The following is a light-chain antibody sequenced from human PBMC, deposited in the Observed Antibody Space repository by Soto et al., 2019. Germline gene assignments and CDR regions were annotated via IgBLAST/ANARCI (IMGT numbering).Light chain of an antibody. V-gene: IGKV1-39*01. Sequence: DIQMTQSPSSLSASVGDRVTITCRASQSISSYLNWYQQKPGKAPKLLIYAASSLQSGVPSRFSGSGSGTDFTLTISSLQPEDFATYYCQQSYSTPLTVGPGNKVDIK. CDR3: QQSYSTPLT. CDR2: AAS. J-gene: IGKJ3*01. CDR1: QSISSY.